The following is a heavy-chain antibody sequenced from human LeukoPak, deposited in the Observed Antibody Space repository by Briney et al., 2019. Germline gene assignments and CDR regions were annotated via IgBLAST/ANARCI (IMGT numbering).Heavy chain of an antibody. CDR3: AKLVGAYCGGDCYV. J-gene: IGHJ4*02. CDR1: GFTFSSYG. D-gene: IGHD2-21*01. CDR2: IRYDGSNK. V-gene: IGHV3-30*02. Sequence: GGSLRLSCAASGFTFSSYGMHWVRQAPGKGLEWVAFIRYDGSNKYYADSVKGRFTISRDNSKYTLYLQMNSLRAEDTAAYYCAKLVGAYCGGDCYVWGQGTLVTVSS.